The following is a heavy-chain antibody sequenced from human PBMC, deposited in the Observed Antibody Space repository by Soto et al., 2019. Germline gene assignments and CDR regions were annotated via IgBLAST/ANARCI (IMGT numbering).Heavy chain of an antibody. CDR3: ARRNTASYGMDV. V-gene: IGHV4-39*01. CDR1: GGSISSSSYY. Sequence: QLQLQESGPGLVKPSETLSLTCTVSGGSISSSSYYWGWIRQPPGKGLEWIGSIYYSGSTYYNPSLKSRVTISVDTSKNQFSLKLSSVTAADTAVYYCARRNTASYGMDVWGQGTTVTVSS. CDR2: IYYSGST. J-gene: IGHJ6*02.